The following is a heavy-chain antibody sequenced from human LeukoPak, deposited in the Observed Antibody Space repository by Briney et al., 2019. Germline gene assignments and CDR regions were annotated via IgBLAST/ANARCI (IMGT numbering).Heavy chain of an antibody. D-gene: IGHD2-21*01. Sequence: SETLSLTCTVSGGSISSSSYYWGWIRQPPGKGLEWIGSIYYSGSTYYNPSLKSRVTISVDTSKNQFSLKLSSVSAADTAVYYCARDRVGANRGDGAFDIWGQGTMVTVSS. CDR2: IYYSGST. CDR3: ARDRVGANRGDGAFDI. CDR1: GGSISSSSYY. J-gene: IGHJ3*02. V-gene: IGHV4-39*02.